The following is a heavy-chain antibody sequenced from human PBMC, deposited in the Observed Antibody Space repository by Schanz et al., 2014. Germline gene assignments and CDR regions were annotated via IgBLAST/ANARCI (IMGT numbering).Heavy chain of an antibody. J-gene: IGHJ5*02. Sequence: VQLVESGGGFVQPGGSLRLSCAASGFTFSDHYMAWIRQAPGKGLEWVSIISNTGTFIYYADSVRGRFVISRDNAKSSLFLQMKGLRAEDTAVYYCARGRARQLVHWFDPWGQGTLVTVSS. CDR1: GFTFSDHY. CDR3: ARGRARQLVHWFDP. CDR2: ISNTGTFI. D-gene: IGHD6-13*01. V-gene: IGHV3-11*04.